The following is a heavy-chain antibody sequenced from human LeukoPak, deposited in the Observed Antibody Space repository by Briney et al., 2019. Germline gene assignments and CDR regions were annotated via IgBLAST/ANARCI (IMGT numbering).Heavy chain of an antibody. CDR2: LRRSGSNI. CDR3: VTEENYCEGSGHAHIYFDS. D-gene: IGHD3-22*01. CDR1: GFHFRIYE. J-gene: IGHJ4*02. Sequence: GGSLSLSCAASGFHFRIYEMNWVGQAPGKGLEWVSYLRRSGSNIYYAPSLKGRFTISNDNAKNSLYLQIDSLRPDDTRFFYCVTEENYCEGSGHAHIYFDSWGQGTLVTVSS. V-gene: IGHV3-48*03.